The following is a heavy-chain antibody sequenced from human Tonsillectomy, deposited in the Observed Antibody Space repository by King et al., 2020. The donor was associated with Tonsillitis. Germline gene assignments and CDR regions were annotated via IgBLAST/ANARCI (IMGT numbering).Heavy chain of an antibody. V-gene: IGHV1-8*02. Sequence: VQLVESGAEVKKPGASVQVSCKASGYTFTSYDINWVRQATGQGLEWMGWMNPYSGDTVYAPKFQGRVTMTRNTSLTTAYMELSSLKSEDTAVYYCARGVDSWGQGTLVTVSS. J-gene: IGHJ4*02. CDR2: MNPYSGDT. CDR3: ARGVDS. CDR1: GYTFTSYD.